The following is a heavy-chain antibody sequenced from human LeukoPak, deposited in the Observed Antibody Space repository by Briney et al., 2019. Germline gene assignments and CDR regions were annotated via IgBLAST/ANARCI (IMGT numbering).Heavy chain of an antibody. D-gene: IGHD6-13*01. Sequence: PGGSLRLSCAASGFTFSSYGMHWVRQAPGKGLEWVAVIWYDGSNKYYADSVKGRFTISRDNSKNTLYLQMNSLRAEDTAVYYCAGSSSSWSVGYFDYWGQGTLVTVPS. CDR3: AGSSSSWSVGYFDY. V-gene: IGHV3-33*01. CDR2: IWYDGSNK. J-gene: IGHJ4*02. CDR1: GFTFSSYG.